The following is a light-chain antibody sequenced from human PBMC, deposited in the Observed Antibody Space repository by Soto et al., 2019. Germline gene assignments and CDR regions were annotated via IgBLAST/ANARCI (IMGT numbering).Light chain of an antibody. CDR1: SSDVGGYNY. CDR2: EVS. Sequence: QSVLTQPASVSGSPGQSITISCTGTSSDVGGYNYVSWYQQHPGKASKLMIYEVSNRPSGVSNRFSGSKSGNTASLTISGLQAEDEADYYCSSYTSSSTLYVFGTGTKVT. CDR3: SSYTSSSTLYV. J-gene: IGLJ1*01. V-gene: IGLV2-14*01.